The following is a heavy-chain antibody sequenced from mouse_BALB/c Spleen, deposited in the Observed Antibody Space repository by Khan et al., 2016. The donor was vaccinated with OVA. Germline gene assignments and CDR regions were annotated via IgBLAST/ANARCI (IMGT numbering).Heavy chain of an antibody. J-gene: IGHJ4*01. D-gene: IGHD1-1*01. V-gene: IGHV1-4*01. Sequence: QVQLKQSGTELARPGASVKMSCKASGYSFTSYTIHWVKQRPGQGLDWIGYIHPNSGYTTYNQKFKSKATLTADKSPRLAYMQLSRLTSEDSAVYDWARDVLYIGSRGAMDYWGQGTSVTVSS. CDR2: IHPNSGYT. CDR3: ARDVLYIGSRGAMDY. CDR1: GYSFTSYT.